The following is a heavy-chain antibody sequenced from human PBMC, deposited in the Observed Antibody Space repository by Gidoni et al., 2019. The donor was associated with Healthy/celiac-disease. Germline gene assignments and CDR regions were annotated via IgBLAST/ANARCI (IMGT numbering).Heavy chain of an antibody. CDR2: ISSSSSTI. D-gene: IGHD6-19*01. Sequence: EVQLVQSGGGLVPPGGSLRLSRAASGFTFSSYSMNWVRQAPGKGLEWVSFISSSSSTIYYADSVKGRFTISRDNAKNSLYLQMNSLRDEDTAVYYCARDRAVIIAVAEGYFDYWGQGTLVTVSS. V-gene: IGHV3-48*02. CDR3: ARDRAVIIAVAEGYFDY. J-gene: IGHJ4*02. CDR1: GFTFSSYS.